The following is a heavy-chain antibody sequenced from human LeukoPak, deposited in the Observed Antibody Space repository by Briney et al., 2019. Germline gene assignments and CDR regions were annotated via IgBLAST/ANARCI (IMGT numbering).Heavy chain of an antibody. CDR2: ISAYNGNT. J-gene: IGHJ6*02. CDR1: GYTFTSYG. V-gene: IGHV1-18*01. CDR3: AREAAGTAWYYYYGMDV. D-gene: IGHD6-13*01. Sequence: ASVKVSCKASGYTFTSYGISWVRQAPGQGLEWMGWISAYNGNTNYAQKLQGRVTMTTDTSTSTAYMELRSLRSDDTAVYYCAREAAGTAWYYYYGMDVRGQGTTVTVSS.